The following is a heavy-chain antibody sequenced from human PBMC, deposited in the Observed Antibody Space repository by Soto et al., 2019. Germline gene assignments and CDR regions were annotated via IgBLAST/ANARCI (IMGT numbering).Heavy chain of an antibody. CDR3: ARITVPAAIPPGMDV. Sequence: PGGSLRLSCAASGFTFSSYSMNWVRQAPGKGLEWVSYISSSSSTIYYADSVKGRFTISRDNAKNSLYLQMNSMRDEDTAVYYCARITVPAAIPPGMDVWGQGTTVTVSS. CDR2: ISSSSSTI. J-gene: IGHJ6*02. D-gene: IGHD2-2*01. V-gene: IGHV3-48*02. CDR1: GFTFSSYS.